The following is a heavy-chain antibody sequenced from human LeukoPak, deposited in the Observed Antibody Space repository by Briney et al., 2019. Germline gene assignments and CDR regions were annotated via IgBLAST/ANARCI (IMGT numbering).Heavy chain of an antibody. CDR1: GYTFTSYG. V-gene: IGHV1-18*01. CDR2: ISAYNGNT. CDR3: ARSPLDCSSSSCRVFDY. J-gene: IGHJ4*02. Sequence: ASVKVSCTASGYTFTSYGISWVRQAPGQGLEWMGWISAYNGNTNYAQKLQGRVTMTTDTSTSTAYMELRSLRSDDTAVYYCARSPLDCSSSSCRVFDYWGQGALVTVSS. D-gene: IGHD2-2*01.